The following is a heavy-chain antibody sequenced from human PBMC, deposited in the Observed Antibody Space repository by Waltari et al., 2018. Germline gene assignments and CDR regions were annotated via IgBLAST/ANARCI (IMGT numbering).Heavy chain of an antibody. Sequence: QVQLQESGPGLVKPSETLSLTCTVSGYSISSGYYWGWIRQPPGKGPEWTGSVYHSGSTYHNPSLKSRVTISGDTSKNQFYLKLSSVTAADMAMYYCARAPSSRPHDYWGQGTLVTVSS. V-gene: IGHV4-38-2*02. D-gene: IGHD6-13*01. CDR1: GYSISSGYY. J-gene: IGHJ4*02. CDR2: VYHSGST. CDR3: ARAPSSRPHDY.